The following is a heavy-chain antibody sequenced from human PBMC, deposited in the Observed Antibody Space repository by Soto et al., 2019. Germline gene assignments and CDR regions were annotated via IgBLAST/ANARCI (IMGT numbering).Heavy chain of an antibody. J-gene: IGHJ4*02. CDR3: ARAQYYDILTGYFPKCFDY. CDR2: ISAYNGNT. D-gene: IGHD3-9*01. V-gene: IGHV1-18*01. CDR1: GYTFTSYG. Sequence: ASVKVSCKASGYTFTSYGISWVRQAPGQGLEWMGWISAYNGNTNYAQKLQGRVTMTTDTSTSTAYMELRSLRSDDTAVYYCARAQYYDILTGYFPKCFDYWGQGTLVTDSS.